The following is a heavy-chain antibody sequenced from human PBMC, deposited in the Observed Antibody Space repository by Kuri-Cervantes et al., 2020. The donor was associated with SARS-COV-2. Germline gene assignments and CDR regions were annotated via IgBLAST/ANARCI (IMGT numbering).Heavy chain of an antibody. CDR1: GGTFSSYA. J-gene: IGHJ3*02. Sequence: SCKASGGTFSSYAMHWARQAPGKGLEYVSAISSNGGSTYYADSVKGRFTISRDNAKNSLFLQMNSLRPEDTALYYCTKALGGLVPAHDVFDIWGHGTMVTVSS. CDR3: TKALGGLVPAHDVFDI. D-gene: IGHD2-2*01. V-gene: IGHV3-64D*08. CDR2: ISSNGGST.